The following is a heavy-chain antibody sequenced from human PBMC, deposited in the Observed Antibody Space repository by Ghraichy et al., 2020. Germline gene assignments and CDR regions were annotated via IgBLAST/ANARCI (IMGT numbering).Heavy chain of an antibody. V-gene: IGHV1-2*02. CDR2: INPNSGGT. CDR1: GYTFTGYY. D-gene: IGHD3-3*01. Sequence: ASVKVSCKASGYTFTGYYMHWVRQAPGQGLEWMGWINPNSGGTNYAQKFQGRVTMTRDTSISTAYMELSRLRSDDTAVYYCAREPRVLRFLEWLLLNWGQGTLVTVSS. CDR3: AREPRVLRFLEWLLLN. J-gene: IGHJ4*02.